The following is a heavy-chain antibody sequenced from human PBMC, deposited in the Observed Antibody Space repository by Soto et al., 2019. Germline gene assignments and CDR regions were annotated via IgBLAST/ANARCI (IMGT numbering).Heavy chain of an antibody. CDR3: ARRARPDFYYMDV. D-gene: IGHD6-6*01. Sequence: EVQLVESGGGLAQPGGSLRLSCGASGFTLSGYAMDWVRQAPGKGLEYVSGISTNGVGTYYANSVQGRFTISRDNSKNTVYLQMGSLRPEDMAVYYCARRARPDFYYMDVWGKGTTVTVSS. CDR2: ISTNGVGT. J-gene: IGHJ6*03. CDR1: GFTLSGYA. V-gene: IGHV3-64*01.